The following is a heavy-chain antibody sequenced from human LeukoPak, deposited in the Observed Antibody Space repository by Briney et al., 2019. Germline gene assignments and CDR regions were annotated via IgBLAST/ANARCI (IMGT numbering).Heavy chain of an antibody. CDR1: GFTFSSYS. Sequence: GGSLRLSCAASGFTFSSYSMNWVRQAPGKGLEWVSSISSSSSYIYYADSVKGRFTISRDNAKNSLYLQMNSLRAEDTAVYFRERVISGSYVDAFDICGQGRLVTVSS. CDR3: ERVISGSYVDAFDI. V-gene: IGHV3-21*01. D-gene: IGHD1-26*01. CDR2: ISSSSSYI. J-gene: IGHJ3*02.